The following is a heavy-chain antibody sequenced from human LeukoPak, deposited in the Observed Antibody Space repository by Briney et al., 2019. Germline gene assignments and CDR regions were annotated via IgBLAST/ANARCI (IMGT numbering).Heavy chain of an antibody. CDR3: ARVRYYYGSGSYFFDP. CDR1: GGSISSYY. V-gene: IGHV4-59*01. J-gene: IGHJ5*02. CDR2: IYYSGST. Sequence: SETLSLTCTVSGGSISSYYWSWIRQPPGKGLEWIGYIYYSGSTNYNPSLKSRVTISVDTSKNQFSPKLSSVTAADTAVYYCARVRYYYGSGSYFFDPWGQGTLVTVSS. D-gene: IGHD3-10*01.